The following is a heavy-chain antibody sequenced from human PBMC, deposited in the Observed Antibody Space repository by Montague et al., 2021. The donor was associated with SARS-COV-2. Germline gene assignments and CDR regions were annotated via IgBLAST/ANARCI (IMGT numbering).Heavy chain of an antibody. J-gene: IGHJ4*02. V-gene: IGHV4-59*02. D-gene: IGHD4-23*01. CDR1: GDSVNRNY. Sequence: SETLSLTCSVSGDSVNRNYWSWVRQPPGKGLEWLGYIFYSGSTYNPSLNSRVTMSLDTSKNHFSLNLISVTAADTAVYYCAKASRGYGGDPDSWGQGTLVIVSS. CDR2: IFYSGST. CDR3: AKASRGYGGDPDS.